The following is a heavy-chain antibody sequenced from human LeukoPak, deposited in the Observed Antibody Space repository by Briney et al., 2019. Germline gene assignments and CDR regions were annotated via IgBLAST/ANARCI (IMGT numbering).Heavy chain of an antibody. CDR1: GFTFSNAW. CDR3: TTRYNWNNGVTFDY. Sequence: NPGGSLRLSCAASGFTFSNAWMSWVRQASGKGLEWVGRIKSRTDGGTTDYAAPVKGRFTISRDDSKNTLYLQMNSLKTEDTAVYYCTTRYNWNNGVTFDYWGQGTLVTVSS. D-gene: IGHD1/OR15-1a*01. J-gene: IGHJ4*02. CDR2: IKSRTDGGTT. V-gene: IGHV3-15*01.